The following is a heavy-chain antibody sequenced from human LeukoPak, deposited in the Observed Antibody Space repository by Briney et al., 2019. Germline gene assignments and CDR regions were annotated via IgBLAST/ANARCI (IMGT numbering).Heavy chain of an antibody. D-gene: IGHD4-17*01. V-gene: IGHV4-30-4*08. CDR2: IYYSGST. CDR1: GGSISSGDYY. Sequence: SQTLSLTCTVSGGSISSGDYYWSWIRQPPGKGLEWIGYIYYSGSTHYNPSLKGRVTISVDTSKNQFSLKLSSVTAADTAVYYCARAGYGDYKLDYWGQGTLVTVSS. CDR3: ARAGYGDYKLDY. J-gene: IGHJ4*02.